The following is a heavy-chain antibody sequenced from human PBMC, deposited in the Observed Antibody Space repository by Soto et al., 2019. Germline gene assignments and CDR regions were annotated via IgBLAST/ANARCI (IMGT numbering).Heavy chain of an antibody. V-gene: IGHV4-31*03. D-gene: IGHD2-15*01. Sequence: SETLSLTCTVSGGSISSGGYYWSWIRQHPGKGLEWIGYIYYSGSTYYNPSLKSRVTISVDTSKNQFSLKLSSVTAADTAVYYCARRRCSGGSCYSGGWFDPWGQGTLVTVSS. CDR1: GGSISSGGYY. J-gene: IGHJ5*02. CDR3: ARRRCSGGSCYSGGWFDP. CDR2: IYYSGST.